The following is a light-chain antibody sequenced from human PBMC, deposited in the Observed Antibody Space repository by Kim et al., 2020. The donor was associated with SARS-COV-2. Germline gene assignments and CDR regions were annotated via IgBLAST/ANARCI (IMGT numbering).Light chain of an antibody. Sequence: LTCTLSSGYSKYKVDWYQQGPGKGPRFVMRVGTGGIVGSKGDGIPDRFSVLGSGLNRYLTIKNIQEEDESDYHCGADHGSGSNFPVFGGGTQLTVL. CDR2: VGTGGIVG. CDR1: SGYSKYK. CDR3: GADHGSGSNFPV. J-gene: IGLJ2*01. V-gene: IGLV9-49*01.